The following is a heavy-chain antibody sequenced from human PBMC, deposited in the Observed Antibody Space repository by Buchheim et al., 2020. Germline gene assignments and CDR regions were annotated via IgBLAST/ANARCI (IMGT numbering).Heavy chain of an antibody. CDR3: ARDGVAVAGSLGASSYGMDV. CDR1: GGSISSSNW. CDR2: IYHSGST. J-gene: IGHJ6*02. Sequence: QVQLQESGPGLVKPSGTLSLTCAVSGGSISSSNWWSWVRQPPGKGLEWIGEIYHSGSTNYNPALKSRVTISVDKSKNQFSLKLSSVTAADTAVYYCARDGVAVAGSLGASSYGMDVWGQGTT. D-gene: IGHD6-19*01. V-gene: IGHV4-4*02.